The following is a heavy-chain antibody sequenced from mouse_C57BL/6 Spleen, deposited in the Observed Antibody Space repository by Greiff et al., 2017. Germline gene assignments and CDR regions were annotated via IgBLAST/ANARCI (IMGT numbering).Heavy chain of an antibody. CDR1: GFSLTSYG. CDR2: IWSDGST. Sequence: VKVVESGPGLVAPSQSLSITCTVSGFSLTSYGVHWVRQPPGKGLEWLVVIWSDGSTTYNSALKSRLSISKDNSKSQVFLKMNSLQTDDTAMYYCARHGQRRYAMDYWGQGTSVTVSS. V-gene: IGHV2-6-1*01. CDR3: ARHGQRRYAMDY. J-gene: IGHJ4*01.